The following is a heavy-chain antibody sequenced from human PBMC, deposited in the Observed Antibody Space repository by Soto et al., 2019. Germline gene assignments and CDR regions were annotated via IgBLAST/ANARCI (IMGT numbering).Heavy chain of an antibody. CDR3: ARDSKGPFDY. V-gene: IGHV3-53*01. Sequence: EVQLVESGGGLIQPGGSLRLSCAASGFTVSSNHMSWVRQAPGGGLEWVSLFYSGGSTYYANSVKGRLISSRDNSKNTLYLQTNSLRAEDTAVYYCARDSKGPFDYWGQGTMVTVS. CDR1: GFTVSSNH. CDR2: FYSGGST. J-gene: IGHJ4*02.